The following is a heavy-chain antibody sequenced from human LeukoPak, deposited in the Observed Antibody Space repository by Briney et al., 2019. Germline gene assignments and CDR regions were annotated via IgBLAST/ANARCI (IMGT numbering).Heavy chain of an antibody. D-gene: IGHD4-17*01. CDR1: GLTFSNYA. V-gene: IGHV3-23*01. CDR3: AKITKATTPNY. J-gene: IGHJ4*02. CDR2: ITDSGRKT. Sequence: GSLRLSCAASGLTFSNYAMNWVRQASGKGLEWVSGITDSGRKTYYADSVKGRFSISRDNSKNTVYLQISDLRAEDTAVYYCAKITKATTPNYWGQGTLVTVSS.